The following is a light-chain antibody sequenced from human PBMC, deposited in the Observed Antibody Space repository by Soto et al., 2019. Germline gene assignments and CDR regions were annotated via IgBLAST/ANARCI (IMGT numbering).Light chain of an antibody. CDR2: SNH. CDR1: SLNIGGNP. Sequence: QSVLTQPPSASGTPGQMVTISCSGSSLNIGGNPVSWFQHLPGAPPKLLIHSNHKRPSGVPDRFSGSKSGTSASLAIRGLQSEDEADYYCVSWDDALRGHVFGTGTQLTVL. CDR3: VSWDDALRGHV. J-gene: IGLJ1*01. V-gene: IGLV1-47*02.